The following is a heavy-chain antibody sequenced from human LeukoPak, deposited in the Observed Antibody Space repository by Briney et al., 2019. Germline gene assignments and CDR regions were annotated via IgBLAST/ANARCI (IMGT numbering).Heavy chain of an antibody. Sequence: PGGSLRLSCAASGFTFSSYGMHWVRQAPGKGLEWVAVISYDGSNKYYADSVKGRFTISGDNSKNTLYLQMNSLRAEDTAVYYCAKDQAAVDSSWQVWYYYYGMDVWGKGTTVTVSS. V-gene: IGHV3-30*18. CDR2: ISYDGSNK. J-gene: IGHJ6*04. CDR3: AKDQAAVDSSWQVWYYYYGMDV. D-gene: IGHD6-13*01. CDR1: GFTFSSYG.